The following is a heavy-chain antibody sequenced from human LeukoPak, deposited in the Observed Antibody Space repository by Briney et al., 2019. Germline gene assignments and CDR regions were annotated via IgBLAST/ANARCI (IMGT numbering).Heavy chain of an antibody. CDR1: GFTFSSYG. D-gene: IGHD4-11*01. J-gene: IGHJ4*02. V-gene: IGHV3-30*02. CDR2: IRYDGSNK. Sequence: QPGGSLRLSCAASGFTFSSYGMHWVRQAPGKGLEWVAFIRYDGSNKYYADSVKGRFTISRDNSKNTLYLQMNSLRAEDTAVYYCAKPTDDYSNYFDCWGQGTLVTVSS. CDR3: AKPTDDYSNYFDC.